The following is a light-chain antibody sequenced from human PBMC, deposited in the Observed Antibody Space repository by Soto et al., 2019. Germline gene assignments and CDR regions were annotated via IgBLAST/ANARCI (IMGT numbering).Light chain of an antibody. V-gene: IGKV1-5*01. Sequence: DIQMTNSPSTLSASVGDRVTSTCRASQSISSWLAWYPQKPGKAPNLLIYDASSLESGVPSRFSGSGSGTEFTLTIRSLKPDDFATYYCHQYNSFWTFGQGTKVDIK. J-gene: IGKJ1*01. CDR2: DAS. CDR1: QSISSW. CDR3: HQYNSFWT.